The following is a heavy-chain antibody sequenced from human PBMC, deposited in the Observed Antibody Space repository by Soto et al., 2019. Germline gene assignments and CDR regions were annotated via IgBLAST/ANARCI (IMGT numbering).Heavy chain of an antibody. V-gene: IGHV1-2*02. D-gene: IGHD3-22*01. CDR1: GYTFTGYY. J-gene: IGHJ4*02. CDR2: INANNGNT. Sequence: GASVKVSCKASGYTFTGYYMHWVRQAPGQGLEWMGWINANNGNTNYAQKFQGRVTITRDTSASTAYMELSSLRSEDTAVYYCATAYDSSGYYLQFDYWGQGTLVTVSS. CDR3: ATAYDSSGYYLQFDY.